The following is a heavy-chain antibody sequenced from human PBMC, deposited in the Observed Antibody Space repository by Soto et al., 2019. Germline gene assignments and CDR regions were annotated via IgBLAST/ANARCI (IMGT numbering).Heavy chain of an antibody. Sequence: EVQLVESGGGLVQPGGSLRLSCAASGFTFSSYWMHWVRQAPGKGLVWVSRIKSDGININYADSVKGRFTISRDNAKNTLYLQMNSLRAEDTAIYYCARGGFSGSGSFIQGDYWGQGTLVTVSS. J-gene: IGHJ4*02. CDR1: GFTFSSYW. V-gene: IGHV3-74*01. CDR3: ARGGFSGSGSFIQGDY. D-gene: IGHD3-10*01. CDR2: IKSDGINI.